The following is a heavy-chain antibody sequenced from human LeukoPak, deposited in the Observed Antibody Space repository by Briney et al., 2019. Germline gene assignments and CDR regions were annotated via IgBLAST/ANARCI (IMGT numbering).Heavy chain of an antibody. J-gene: IGHJ5*02. Sequence: PGGSLRLSCAASGSTVSSNYMSWVHQAPGKGLEWVSGITGVGGNTYYADSVKGRFTISRDNSKNTLYLQMNSLRVEDTAAYYCAKDAVRGSGRINWFDTRGQGTVVTVSS. D-gene: IGHD3-10*01. CDR1: GSTVSSNY. CDR3: AKDAVRGSGRINWFDT. CDR2: ITGVGGNT. V-gene: IGHV3-23*01.